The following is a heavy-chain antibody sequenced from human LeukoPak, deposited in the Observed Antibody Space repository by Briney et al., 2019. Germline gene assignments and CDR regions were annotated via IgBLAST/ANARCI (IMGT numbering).Heavy chain of an antibody. D-gene: IGHD5-12*01. Sequence: GGSLRLSCAASGFTLSIYAMHWVRHAPGKGLEGVAVIWYDGSNKYYPDSVKGRFTISRDNSKNTLYLQMNSLRAEATAVYYCARGAADIVAHIDSWGQGTLVTVSS. V-gene: IGHV3-33*01. J-gene: IGHJ4*02. CDR1: GFTLSIYA. CDR3: ARGAADIVAHIDS. CDR2: IWYDGSNK.